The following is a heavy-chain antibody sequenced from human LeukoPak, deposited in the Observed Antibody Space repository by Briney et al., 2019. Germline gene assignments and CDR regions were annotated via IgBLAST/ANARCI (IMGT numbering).Heavy chain of an antibody. J-gene: IGHJ4*02. Sequence: GGSLRLSCAASGFTFSSYSMNWVRQAPGKGLEWVSAISGSGGSTYYADSVKGRFTISRDNAKNSLFLQMNSLRAEDTAVYYCARRVPSQVITDYFDYWGQGTLVTVSS. CDR1: GFTFSSYS. V-gene: IGHV3-21*06. D-gene: IGHD3-16*01. CDR3: ARRVPSQVITDYFDY. CDR2: ISGSGGST.